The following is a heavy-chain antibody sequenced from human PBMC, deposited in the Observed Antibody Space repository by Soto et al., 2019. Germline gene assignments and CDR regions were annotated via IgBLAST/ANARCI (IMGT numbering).Heavy chain of an antibody. D-gene: IGHD6-6*01. CDR3: ARSGFAARPNYYYYGMDV. CDR2: IIPIFGTA. V-gene: IGHV1-69*13. CDR1: GGTFSSYA. Sequence: SVKVSCKASGGTFSSYAISWVRQAPGQGLEWMGGIIPIFGTANYAQKFQGRVTITADESTSTAYMELSSLRSEDTAVYYCARSGFAARPNYYYYGMDVGGQGTTVTVSS. J-gene: IGHJ6*02.